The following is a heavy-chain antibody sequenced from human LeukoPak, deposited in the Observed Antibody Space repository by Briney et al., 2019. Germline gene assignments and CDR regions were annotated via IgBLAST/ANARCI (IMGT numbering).Heavy chain of an antibody. Sequence: PSETLSLTCAVYGGSFSGYYWSWIRQPPGKGLEWIGEINHSGSTNYNPSLKSRVTISVDTSKNQFSLKLSSVTAADTAVYYCARGGYCSSTSCYGGRVGYWGQGTLVTVSS. CDR1: GGSFSGYY. V-gene: IGHV4-34*01. CDR2: INHSGST. CDR3: ARGGYCSSTSCYGGRVGY. J-gene: IGHJ4*02. D-gene: IGHD2-2*01.